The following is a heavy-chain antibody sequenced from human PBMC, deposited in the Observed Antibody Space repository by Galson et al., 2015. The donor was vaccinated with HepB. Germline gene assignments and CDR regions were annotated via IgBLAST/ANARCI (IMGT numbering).Heavy chain of an antibody. D-gene: IGHD2/OR15-2a*01. CDR1: GFSLSTSGMC. Sequence: PALVKPTQTLTLTCTFSGFSLSTSGMCVSWIRQPPGKALEWLARIDWDDDKYYSTSLKTRLTISKDTSKDQVVLTMTNMDPVDTATYYCARISHFPGGAFDIWGQGTMVTVSS. V-gene: IGHV2-70*11. CDR2: IDWDDDK. J-gene: IGHJ3*02. CDR3: ARISHFPGGAFDI.